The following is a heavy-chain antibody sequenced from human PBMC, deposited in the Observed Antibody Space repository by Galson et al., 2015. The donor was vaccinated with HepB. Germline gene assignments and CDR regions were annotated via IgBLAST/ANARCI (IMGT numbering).Heavy chain of an antibody. CDR3: ARVFLNTFDI. D-gene: IGHD2/OR15-2a*01. Sequence: LRLSCAASGFTLISHDMHWVRQATGKGLEWVSGIGIAGDIYSLGSVKGQFTISRENAKNSLYLQMNSLRTEDTAVYYCARVFLNTFDIWGQGTMVTVSS. CDR1: GFTLISHD. J-gene: IGHJ3*02. V-gene: IGHV3-13*04. CDR2: IGIAGDI.